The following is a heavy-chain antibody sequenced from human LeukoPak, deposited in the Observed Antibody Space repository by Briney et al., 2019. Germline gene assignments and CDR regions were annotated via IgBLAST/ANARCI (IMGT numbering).Heavy chain of an antibody. CDR3: ARLSVAGYYFDY. V-gene: IGHV1-46*01. J-gene: IGHJ4*02. Sequence: ASVTVSCKASGYTFTSYYMHWVRQAPGQGLEWMGIINPNGNDTSYAQKFQGRVTMTRDTSTSTVYMELSSLRPEDMAVYYCARLSVAGYYFDYWGQGTLVTVSS. D-gene: IGHD6-19*01. CDR2: INPNGNDT. CDR1: GYTFTSYY.